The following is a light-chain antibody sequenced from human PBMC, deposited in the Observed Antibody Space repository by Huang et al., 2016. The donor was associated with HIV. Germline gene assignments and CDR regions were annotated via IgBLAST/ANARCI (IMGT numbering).Light chain of an antibody. CDR1: QTVTNNY. CDR2: GAS. J-gene: IGKJ2*03. V-gene: IGKV3-20*01. Sequence: IVLTQSPDTLSLYPGERATLSCRASQTVTNNYLAWYQQRPGQAPRLLSYGASTRATGIPDRCSGSGSGTDFTLTFSRLEPNDFVVYYCQQFGSSPPYSFGQGTKLEIK. CDR3: QQFGSSPPYS.